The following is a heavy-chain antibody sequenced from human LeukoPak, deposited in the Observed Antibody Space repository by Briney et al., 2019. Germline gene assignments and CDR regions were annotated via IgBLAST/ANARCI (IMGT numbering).Heavy chain of an antibody. CDR3: ARSYYYDSSGSRDWFDP. CDR2: IYPGDSDT. V-gene: IGHV5-51*01. CDR1: GYSFTSYW. Sequence: GESLKISCKGSGYSFTSYWIGWVRQMPGKGLEWMGIIYPGDSDTRYSPSFQGQVTISAEKSISTAYLQWSSLKASDTAMYYCARSYYYDSSGSRDWFDPWGQGTLVTVSS. D-gene: IGHD3-22*01. J-gene: IGHJ5*02.